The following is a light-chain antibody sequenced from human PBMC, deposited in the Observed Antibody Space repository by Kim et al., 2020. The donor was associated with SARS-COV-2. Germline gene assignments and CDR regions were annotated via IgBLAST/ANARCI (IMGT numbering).Light chain of an antibody. J-gene: IGLJ3*02. CDR1: SGHSTYA. Sequence: QPVLTQSPSASASLGASVKLTCTLSSGHSTYAIAWHQQQPEKGPRYLMKLNSDGSHSKGDGIPDRFSVSSSGAERYLTISSLQSEDEADYYCQTWGTGKVFVGGTQLTVL. CDR3: QTWGTGKV. CDR2: LNSDGSH. V-gene: IGLV4-69*01.